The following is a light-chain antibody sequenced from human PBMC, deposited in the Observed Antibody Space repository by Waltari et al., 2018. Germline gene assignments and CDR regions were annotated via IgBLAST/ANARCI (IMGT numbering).Light chain of an antibody. CDR2: SAS. V-gene: IGKV1-9*01. J-gene: IGKJ2*01. Sequence: DIQLTHSPSFLSASVGDRVTITCRASQVISSYSVRYQQKPGKAPKVLIYSASTLQSGVPSRFSGSGHVTEFTLTISSLQPEDFATYYCQQLNSYPYTFGQGTKLEI. CDR1: QVISSY. CDR3: QQLNSYPYT.